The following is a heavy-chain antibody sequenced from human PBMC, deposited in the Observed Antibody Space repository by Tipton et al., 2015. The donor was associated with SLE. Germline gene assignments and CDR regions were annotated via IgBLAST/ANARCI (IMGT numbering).Heavy chain of an antibody. Sequence: LRLSCTVSGGSISSSSYYWGWIRQPPGKGLEWIGSIYYSGSTYYNPSLKSRVTISVDTSKNQFSLKLSSVTAADTAVYYCAPSIAARPRDWSFDLWGRGTLVTVSS. CDR2: IYYSGST. CDR3: APSIAARPRDWSFDL. CDR1: GGSISSSSYY. J-gene: IGHJ2*01. V-gene: IGHV4-39*01. D-gene: IGHD6-6*01.